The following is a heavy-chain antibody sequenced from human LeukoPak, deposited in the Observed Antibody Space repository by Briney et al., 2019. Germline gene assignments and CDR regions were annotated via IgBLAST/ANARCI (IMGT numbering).Heavy chain of an antibody. V-gene: IGHV3-23*01. CDR3: AKEVEGYDDVFDY. Sequence: GGSLRLSRAASGFTFSCYAMNWVRQAPGRGLEWVSAFSGSGGTTYYADSVKGRFTISRDNSKNTLYLQMNSLRAEDTAVYYCAKEVEGYDDVFDYWGQGTLVTVSS. CDR1: GFTFSCYA. J-gene: IGHJ4*02. CDR2: FSGSGGTT. D-gene: IGHD5-12*01.